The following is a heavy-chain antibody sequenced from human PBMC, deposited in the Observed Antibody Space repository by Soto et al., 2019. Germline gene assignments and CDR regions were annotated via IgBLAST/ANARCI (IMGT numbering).Heavy chain of an antibody. J-gene: IGHJ4*02. CDR2: TFHSGST. D-gene: IGHD2-2*01. Sequence: PSETLSLTCAVSGGSIRSNNWWSWVRQPPGKGLEWIGETFHSGSTYYNPSLKTRVTISVDKSKNQFSLKLSSVTAADTAVYYCARVPDYWGQGTLVTVSS. CDR3: ARVPDY. CDR1: GGSIRSNNW. V-gene: IGHV4-4*02.